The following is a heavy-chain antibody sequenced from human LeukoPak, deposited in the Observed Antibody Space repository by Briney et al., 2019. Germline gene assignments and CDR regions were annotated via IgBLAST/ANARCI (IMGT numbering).Heavy chain of an antibody. Sequence: SETLSLTCTVSGGSISSYYWSWIRQPPGEGLEWIGYIYYSGSTNYNPSLKSRVTISVDTSKNQFSLKLSSVTAADTAVYYCASASLSIAAADYWGQGTLVTVSS. CDR3: ASASLSIAAADY. V-gene: IGHV4-59*08. D-gene: IGHD6-13*01. CDR1: GGSISSYY. J-gene: IGHJ4*02. CDR2: IYYSGST.